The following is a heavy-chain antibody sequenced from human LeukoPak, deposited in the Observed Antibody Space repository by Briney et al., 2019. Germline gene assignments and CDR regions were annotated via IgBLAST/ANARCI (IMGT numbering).Heavy chain of an antibody. V-gene: IGHV4-34*01. J-gene: IGHJ4*02. Sequence: SETLSLTCTVSGGSISSYYWSWIRQPPGKGLEWIGEINHSGSTNYNPSLKSRVTISVDTSKNQFSLKLSSVTAADTAVYYCARGRIQLWYDYWGQGTLVTVSS. CDR3: ARGRIQLWYDY. D-gene: IGHD5-18*01. CDR2: INHSGST. CDR1: GGSISSYY.